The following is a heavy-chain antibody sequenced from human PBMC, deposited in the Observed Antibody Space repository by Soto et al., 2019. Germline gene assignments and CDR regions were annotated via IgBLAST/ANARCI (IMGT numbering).Heavy chain of an antibody. D-gene: IGHD2-15*01. V-gene: IGHV2-5*02. CDR2: IYWDDDK. CDR1: GFSLSTSGVG. J-gene: IGHJ6*04. Sequence: QITLKESGPTLVKPTQTLTLTCTFSGFSLSTSGVGVGWIRQPPGKALEWLALIYWDDDKRYSPSLKSRLTITQDTSKNQVVLTMTNMDPVDTATYYCAHRLAPRYCSGGSCYSRYYGMDVWGEGTTVTVSS. CDR3: AHRLAPRYCSGGSCYSRYYGMDV.